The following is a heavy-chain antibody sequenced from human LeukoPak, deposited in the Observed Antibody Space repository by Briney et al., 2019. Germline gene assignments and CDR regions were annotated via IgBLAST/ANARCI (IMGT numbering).Heavy chain of an antibody. CDR3: AKGLTDAFDI. CDR1: GFTFSSYA. CDR2: ISGTGGSS. J-gene: IGHJ3*02. V-gene: IGHV3-23*01. Sequence: GGSLRLSCAASGFTFSSYAMSWVCQAPGKGLEWVSAISGTGGSSYFADSVKGRFTISRDNSKNTLYLQMSSLRADDTAVYYCAKGLTDAFDIWGQGTMVTVSS. D-gene: IGHD3-16*01.